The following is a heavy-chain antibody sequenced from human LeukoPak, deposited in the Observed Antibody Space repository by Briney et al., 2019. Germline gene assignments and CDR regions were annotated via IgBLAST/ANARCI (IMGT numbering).Heavy chain of an antibody. J-gene: IGHJ4*02. Sequence: GGSLRLSCAASGFTFSSYSINWVRQAPGKGLEWVSSISSSSSYIYYADSVKGRFTISRDNAKNSLYLQMNSLRAEDTAVYYCARGSIAVAGTEDYWGQGTLVTVSS. CDR3: ARGSIAVAGTEDY. V-gene: IGHV3-21*01. D-gene: IGHD6-19*01. CDR2: ISSSSSYI. CDR1: GFTFSSYS.